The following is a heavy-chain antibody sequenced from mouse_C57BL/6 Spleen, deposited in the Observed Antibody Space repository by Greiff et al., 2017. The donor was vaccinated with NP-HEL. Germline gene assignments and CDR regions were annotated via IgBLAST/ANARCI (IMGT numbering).Heavy chain of an antibody. D-gene: IGHD2-1*01. Sequence: EVQLVESGGGLVKPGGSLKLSCAASGFTFSDYGMHWVRQAPEKGLEWVAYISSGSSTIYYADTVKGRFTISRDNAKNTLFLQMTSLRSEDTAMYYCARRYIYYGNGAMDYWGQGTSVTVSS. CDR3: ARRYIYYGNGAMDY. CDR1: GFTFSDYG. J-gene: IGHJ4*01. V-gene: IGHV5-17*01. CDR2: ISSGSSTI.